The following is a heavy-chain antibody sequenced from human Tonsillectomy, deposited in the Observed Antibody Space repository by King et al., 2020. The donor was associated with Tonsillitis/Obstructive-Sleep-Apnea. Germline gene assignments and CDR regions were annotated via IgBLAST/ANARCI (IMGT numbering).Heavy chain of an antibody. CDR2: INHSGST. J-gene: IGHJ6*02. Sequence: VQLQQWGAGLLKPSETLSLTCAVYGGSFSGYYWSWVRQPPGKGLEWIGEINHSGSTNYNPSLKSRVTISVDTSKNQFSLTLGSVTAADTAVYYCARTAKVVVVPAAKIYSGMDVWGQGTTVTVSS. CDR1: GGSFSGYY. D-gene: IGHD2-2*01. CDR3: ARTAKVVVVPAAKIYSGMDV. V-gene: IGHV4-34*01.